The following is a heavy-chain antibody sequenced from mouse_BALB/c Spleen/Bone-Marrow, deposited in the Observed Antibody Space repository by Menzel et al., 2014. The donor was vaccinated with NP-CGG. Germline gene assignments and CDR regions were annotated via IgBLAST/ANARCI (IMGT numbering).Heavy chain of an antibody. D-gene: IGHD1-1*01. CDR2: ISSGGSYT. CDR3: TRDPFYYCSIYAMDY. V-gene: IGHV5-6-4*01. Sequence: EVMLVESGGGLVKPGGSLKLSCAASGFTFSSYTMSWVRQTPEKRLEWVATISSGGSYTYYPDSVKGRFTISRDNAKNTLYLQMSSLKSDDTAMYYCTRDPFYYCSIYAMDYWGQGTSVTVSS. J-gene: IGHJ4*01. CDR1: GFTFSSYT.